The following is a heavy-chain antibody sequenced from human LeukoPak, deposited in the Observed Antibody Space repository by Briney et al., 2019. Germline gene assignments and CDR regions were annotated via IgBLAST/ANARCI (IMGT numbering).Heavy chain of an antibody. CDR1: GFTFSDYY. Sequence: GGSLRLSCSASGFTFSDYYMTWIRQAPGKGLEWVSYIRGDATSIYYADSVKGRFTISRDNAKNSLYLQMNSLRAEDTAVYYCATRGTSSCRNFDYWGQGTLVTVSS. CDR2: IRGDATSI. CDR3: ATRGTSSCRNFDY. V-gene: IGHV3-11*01. D-gene: IGHD4-23*01. J-gene: IGHJ4*02.